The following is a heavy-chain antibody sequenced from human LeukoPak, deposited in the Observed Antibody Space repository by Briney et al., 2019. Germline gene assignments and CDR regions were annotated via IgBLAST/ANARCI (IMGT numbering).Heavy chain of an antibody. D-gene: IGHD7-27*01. Sequence: GGSLRLSCAASGFTFSSYSMNWVRQAPGKGLEWVSSISSSSSYIYYADSVKGRFTISRDNAKNSLYLQMNSLRAEDTAVYYCARAWGGYYMDVWGKGTTVTVSS. J-gene: IGHJ6*03. CDR2: ISSSSSYI. CDR3: ARAWGGYYMDV. V-gene: IGHV3-21*01. CDR1: GFTFSSYS.